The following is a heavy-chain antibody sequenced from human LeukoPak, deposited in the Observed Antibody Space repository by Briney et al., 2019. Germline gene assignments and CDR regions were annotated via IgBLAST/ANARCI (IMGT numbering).Heavy chain of an antibody. V-gene: IGHV4-38-2*01. D-gene: IGHD6-13*01. J-gene: IGHJ4*02. CDR3: ARSEREQYSSSWYGY. CDR2: IYHSGST. Sequence: SETLSLTCAVSGYSISSGYYWGWIRQPPGEGLEGIGSIYHSGSTYYNPSLKSRVTISVDTSKNQFSLKLSSVTAADTAVYYCARSEREQYSSSWYGYWGQGTLVTVSS. CDR1: GYSISSGYY.